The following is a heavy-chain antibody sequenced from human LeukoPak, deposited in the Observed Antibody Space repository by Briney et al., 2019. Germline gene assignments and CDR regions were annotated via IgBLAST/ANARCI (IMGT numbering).Heavy chain of an antibody. Sequence: PSETLSLTCTVSGCSISSGGYYWSWIRQHPGKGLEWIGYIYYSGSTYYNPSLKSRVTISVDTSKNQFSLKLSSVTAADTAVYYCARLRGVQTVSYWYFDLWGRGTLVTVSS. CDR2: IYYSGST. CDR1: GCSISSGGYY. J-gene: IGHJ2*01. D-gene: IGHD1-1*01. V-gene: IGHV4-31*03. CDR3: ARLRGVQTVSYWYFDL.